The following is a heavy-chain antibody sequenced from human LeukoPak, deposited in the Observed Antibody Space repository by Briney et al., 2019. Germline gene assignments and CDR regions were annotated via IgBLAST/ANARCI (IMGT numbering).Heavy chain of an antibody. Sequence: PGGSLRLSCAASGFTFSSYAMSWVRQAPGKGLEWVSAIIGSGGSTYYADSVKGRFTISRDNSKNTLYLQMNSLRAEDTAVYYCARGSGSYLRYFDYWGQGTLVTVSS. V-gene: IGHV3-23*01. CDR1: GFTFSSYA. J-gene: IGHJ4*02. CDR3: ARGSGSYLRYFDY. CDR2: IIGSGGST. D-gene: IGHD1-26*01.